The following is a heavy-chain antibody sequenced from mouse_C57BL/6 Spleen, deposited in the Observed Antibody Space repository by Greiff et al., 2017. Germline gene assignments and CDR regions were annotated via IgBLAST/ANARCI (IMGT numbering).Heavy chain of an antibody. Sequence: EVHLVESGGGLVKPGGSLKLSCAASGFTFSSYTMSWVRQTPEKRLEWVATISGGGGNTYYPDSVKGRFTISRDNAKNTLYLQMSSLRSEDTALYYCARRDYGTPFAYWGQGTLVTVSA. CDR3: ARRDYGTPFAY. V-gene: IGHV5-9*01. CDR2: ISGGGGNT. D-gene: IGHD1-1*01. CDR1: GFTFSSYT. J-gene: IGHJ3*01.